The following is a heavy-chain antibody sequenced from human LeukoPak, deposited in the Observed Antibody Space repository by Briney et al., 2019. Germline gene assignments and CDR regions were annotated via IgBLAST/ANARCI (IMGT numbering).Heavy chain of an antibody. V-gene: IGHV3-21*01. CDR1: GFSFSSYT. J-gene: IGHJ5*02. CDR3: ARSFCSTTTCFDP. Sequence: GGSLRLSCAASGFSFSSYTMSWVRQAPGKGLEWVSSISSSSSYIYYADSVKGRFTISRDNGKKSVFLQINSLRAEDTGVYFCARSFCSTTTCFDPWGQGTLVTVSS. CDR2: ISSSSSYI. D-gene: IGHD2-2*01.